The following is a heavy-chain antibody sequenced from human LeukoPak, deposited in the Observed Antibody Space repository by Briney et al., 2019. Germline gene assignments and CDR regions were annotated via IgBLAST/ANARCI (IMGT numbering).Heavy chain of an antibody. CDR1: GFPYSNYW. Sequence: PGGAVRFFCGAWGFPYSNYWMSRARQAGGKGLEWVANIKQDGSEKYYVDSVKGRFTISRDNAKNSLYLQMNSLRAEDTAVYYCARDSRGAFDSWGQGTLVTVSS. D-gene: IGHD3-10*01. CDR3: ARDSRGAFDS. J-gene: IGHJ4*02. V-gene: IGHV3-7*01. CDR2: IKQDGSEK.